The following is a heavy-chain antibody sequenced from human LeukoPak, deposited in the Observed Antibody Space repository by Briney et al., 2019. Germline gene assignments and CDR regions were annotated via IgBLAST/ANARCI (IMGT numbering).Heavy chain of an antibody. V-gene: IGHV4-34*01. Sequence: PSETLSLTCAVYGGSFSGYYWSWIRQPPGKGLEWIGEINHSGSTNYNPSLKSRVTISVDTSKNQFSLKLSSVTAADTAVYYCARPDYEDNWFDPWGQGTLVTVSS. J-gene: IGHJ5*02. CDR2: INHSGST. CDR1: GGSFSGYY. CDR3: ARPDYEDNWFDP. D-gene: IGHD4-17*01.